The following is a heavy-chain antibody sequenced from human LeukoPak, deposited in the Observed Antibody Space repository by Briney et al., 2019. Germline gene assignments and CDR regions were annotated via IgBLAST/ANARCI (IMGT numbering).Heavy chain of an antibody. D-gene: IGHD2-2*01. J-gene: IGHJ4*02. CDR2: ISSSSDYI. Sequence: GSLRLSCAASGFTFSSYWMHWVRQAPGKGLEWVSSISSSSDYIHYADSVKGRFTISRDNAKNSLDLQMSSLRAEDTAVYYCARDKTLSPAAQFDYWGQGTLVTVSS. V-gene: IGHV3-21*01. CDR1: GFTFSSYW. CDR3: ARDKTLSPAAQFDY.